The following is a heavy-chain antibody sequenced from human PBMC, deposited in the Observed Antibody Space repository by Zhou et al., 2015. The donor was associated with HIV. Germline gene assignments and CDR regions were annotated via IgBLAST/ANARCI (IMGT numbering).Heavy chain of an antibody. D-gene: IGHD5-12*01. CDR1: GGTFSSYA. J-gene: IGHJ4*02. CDR2: IIPIFGTA. Sequence: QVQLVQSGAEVKKPGSSVKVSCKASGGTFSSYAISWVRQAPGQGLEWMGGIIPIFGTANYAQKFQGRVTITADESTSTAYMEVRSLRSEDTAVYYCASYSAYSGYDLGDYWGQGTLVTVSS. CDR3: ASYSAYSGYDLGDY. V-gene: IGHV1-69*12.